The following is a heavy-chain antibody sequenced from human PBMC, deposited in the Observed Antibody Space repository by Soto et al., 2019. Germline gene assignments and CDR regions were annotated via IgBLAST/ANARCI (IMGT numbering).Heavy chain of an antibody. D-gene: IGHD3-9*01. CDR3: AIDRVRRYFDWFDY. Sequence: GGSLRLPCAASAFTFSDYAMSWIRQAPGKGLEWVSSISGSGSSTYYTDSVKGRFSISRDNSKNTLYLQMNILRGEDTAIYYCAIDRVRRYFDWFDYWGQRTLVTVSS. V-gene: IGHV3-23*01. CDR1: AFTFSDYA. CDR2: ISGSGSST. J-gene: IGHJ5*01.